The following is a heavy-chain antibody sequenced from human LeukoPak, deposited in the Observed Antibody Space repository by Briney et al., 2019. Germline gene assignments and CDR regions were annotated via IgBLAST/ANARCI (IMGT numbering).Heavy chain of an antibody. D-gene: IGHD3/OR15-3a*01. CDR3: ARQTGSGLFTLP. J-gene: IGHJ4*02. CDR1: GGSISSYY. CDR2: IYTSGST. Sequence: PSETLSLTCTVSGGSISSYYWGWIRQPAGKGLEWIGRIYTSGSTNYNPSLKSRVTISIGTSKNQISLRLTSVTATDTAMYYCARQTGSGLFTLPGGQGTLVTVSS. V-gene: IGHV4-4*07.